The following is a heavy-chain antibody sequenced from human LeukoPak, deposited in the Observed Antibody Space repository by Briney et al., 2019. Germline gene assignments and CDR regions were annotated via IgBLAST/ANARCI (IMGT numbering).Heavy chain of an antibody. Sequence: PSETLSLTCTVSGGSISSGSYYWSWIRQPAGKGLEWIGRIYTSGSTNYNPSLKSRVTISVDTSKNQFSLKLSSVTAADTAVYYCARQYSRILGDYYYGMDVWGQGTTVTVSS. CDR2: IYTSGST. J-gene: IGHJ6*02. D-gene: IGHD6-13*01. CDR3: ARQYSRILGDYYYGMDV. CDR1: GGSISSGSYY. V-gene: IGHV4-61*02.